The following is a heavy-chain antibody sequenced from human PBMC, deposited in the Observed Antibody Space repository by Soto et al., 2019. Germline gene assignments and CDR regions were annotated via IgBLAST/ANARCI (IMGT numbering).Heavy chain of an antibody. CDR1: GGSISNGGYY. D-gene: IGHD6-6*01. CDR2: IYYSGNS. J-gene: IGHJ3*02. CDR3: ARVGISSSDAFDI. Sequence: QVQLQESGPGLVKPSQTLSLTCTVSGGSISNGGYYWSWIRQHPGKGLEWIGYIYYSGNSYYNPSLKSRLAISVDTSTNQFSLELTSVTAADTALYYCARVGISSSDAFDIWGQGTKVTVSS. V-gene: IGHV4-31*03.